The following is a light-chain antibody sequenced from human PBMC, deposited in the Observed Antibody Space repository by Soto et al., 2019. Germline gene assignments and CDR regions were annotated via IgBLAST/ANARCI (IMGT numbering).Light chain of an antibody. Sequence: EIVLTQSPGSLSFYPGERATLSCRASQSVSSGFFAWYQQKPGQAPRLIIYGASNRATGIPDRFSGSGSGTDFTLTISRREPEDFAVYYCQQYASSVTFGQGTKVEVK. CDR3: QQYASSVT. CDR1: QSVSSGF. J-gene: IGKJ1*01. CDR2: GAS. V-gene: IGKV3-20*01.